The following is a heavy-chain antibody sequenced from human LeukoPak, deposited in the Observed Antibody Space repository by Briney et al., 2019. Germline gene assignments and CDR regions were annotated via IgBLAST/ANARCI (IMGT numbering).Heavy chain of an antibody. CDR2: ISYDGSNK. V-gene: IGHV3-30-3*01. CDR1: GFTFSSYA. D-gene: IGHD1-14*01. J-gene: IGHJ4*02. Sequence: GGSLRLSCAASGFTFSSYAMHWVRQAPGKGLEWVAVISYDGSNKYYADSVKGRFTISRDNSKNTLYLQMNSLRSEDTAVYYCARAFQGNLAANGIDYWGQGTLVTVSS. CDR3: ARAFQGNLAANGIDY.